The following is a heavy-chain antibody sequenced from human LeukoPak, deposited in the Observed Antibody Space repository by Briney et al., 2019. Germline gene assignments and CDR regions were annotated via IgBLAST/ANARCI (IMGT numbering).Heavy chain of an antibody. D-gene: IGHD3-10*01. J-gene: IGHJ3*02. Sequence: PSETLSLTCTVSGGSISSYYWGWIRQPPGKGLEWIGYIYYSGSTNYNPSLKSRVTISVDTSKNQFSLKLSSVTAADTAVYYCARGLGRELDGAFDIWGQGTMVTVSS. CDR1: GGSISSYY. CDR3: ARGLGRELDGAFDI. V-gene: IGHV4-59*01. CDR2: IYYSGST.